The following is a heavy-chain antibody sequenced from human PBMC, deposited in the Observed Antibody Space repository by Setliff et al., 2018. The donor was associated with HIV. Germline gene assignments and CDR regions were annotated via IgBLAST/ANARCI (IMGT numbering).Heavy chain of an antibody. J-gene: IGHJ3*02. V-gene: IGHV1-18*01. CDR2: ISGYNGNT. D-gene: IGHD6-13*01. CDR1: GYTFTIYS. Sequence: AASVKVSCKASGYTFTIYSINWVRQAPGQGLEWVGSISGYNGNTNYAQKFRGRVTMTTDTSTSTAYMELRSLRSDDTAVYYCARGSSSIAAAYPDALDIWGQGTMVTVSS. CDR3: ARGSSSIAAAYPDALDI.